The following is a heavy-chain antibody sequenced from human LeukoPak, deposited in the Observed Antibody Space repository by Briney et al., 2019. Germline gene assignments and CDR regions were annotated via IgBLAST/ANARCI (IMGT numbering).Heavy chain of an antibody. V-gene: IGHV3-23*01. J-gene: IGHJ6*02. Sequence: PGGSLRLSCAASGITFSNYAMTWVRQAPGKGLEWVSVISDSGGITSYADSVKGRFTISRDNSKNTLYLQMNSLRAEDTAIYYCAEGRPLLDVWGQGTTVTVS. CDR1: GITFSNYA. CDR2: ISDSGGIT. CDR3: AEGRPLLDV.